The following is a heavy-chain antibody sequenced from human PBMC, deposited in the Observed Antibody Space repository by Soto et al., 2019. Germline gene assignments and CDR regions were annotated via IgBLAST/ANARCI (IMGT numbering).Heavy chain of an antibody. D-gene: IGHD5-18*01. Sequence: EVQLVESGGGLVKPGGSLRLSCAASGFTFSSYSMNWVRQAPGNGLEWVSSISSSSSYIYYADSVKGRFTISRDNAKNSLYLQINSLRAEDTAVYYCARDQPGYSYGYGLGYWGQGTLVTVSS. V-gene: IGHV3-21*01. CDR2: ISSSSSYI. CDR1: GFTFSSYS. J-gene: IGHJ4*02. CDR3: ARDQPGYSYGYGLGY.